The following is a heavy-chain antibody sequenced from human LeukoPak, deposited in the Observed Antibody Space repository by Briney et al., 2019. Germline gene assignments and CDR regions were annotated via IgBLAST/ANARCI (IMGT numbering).Heavy chain of an antibody. CDR2: IYYSGST. V-gene: IGHV4-31*03. J-gene: IGHJ5*02. CDR3: ARLRGYCTNGVCYFGRFDP. D-gene: IGHD2-8*01. Sequence: PSQTLSLTCTVSGGSISSGGYYWSWIRQHPGKGLEWIGYIYYSGSTYYNPSLKSRVTISVDTSKNQFSLKLSSVTAADTAVYYCARLRGYCTNGVCYFGRFDPWGQGTLVTVSS. CDR1: GGSISSGGYY.